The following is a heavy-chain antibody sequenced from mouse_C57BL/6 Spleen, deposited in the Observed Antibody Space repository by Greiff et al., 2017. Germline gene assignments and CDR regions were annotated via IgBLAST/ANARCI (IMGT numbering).Heavy chain of an antibody. CDR1: GYAFSSSW. V-gene: IGHV1-82*01. CDR2: IYPGDGDT. J-gene: IGHJ3*01. Sequence: VQLQQSGPELVKPGASVKISCKASGYAFSSSWMNWVKQRPGKGLEWIGRIYPGDGDTNYNGKFKGKATLTADKSSSTAYMQLSSLTSEDSAVYFCARSHDGSSPWFAYWGQGTLVTVSA. D-gene: IGHD1-1*01. CDR3: ARSHDGSSPWFAY.